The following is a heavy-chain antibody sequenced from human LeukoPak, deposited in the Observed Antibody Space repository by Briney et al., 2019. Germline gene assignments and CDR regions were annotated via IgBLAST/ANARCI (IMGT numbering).Heavy chain of an antibody. CDR1: GGTFSSYA. CDR2: IIPIFGTA. D-gene: IGHD6-19*01. J-gene: IGHJ6*03. V-gene: IGHV1-69*13. Sequence: SVKVSCKASGGTFSSYAISWVRQAPGQGLEWMGGIIPIFGTANYAQKFQGRVTITADESTSTAYMELSSLRSEDTAVYYCARVIEQWLENLGYYYYMDVWGKGTTVTVSS. CDR3: ARVIEQWLENLGYYYYMDV.